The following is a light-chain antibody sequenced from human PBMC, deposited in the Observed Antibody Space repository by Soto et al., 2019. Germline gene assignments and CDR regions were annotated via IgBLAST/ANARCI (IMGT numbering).Light chain of an antibody. CDR1: SSNIGAGYD. Sequence: QSVLTQPPSVSGAPGQRVTISCTGSSSNIGAGYDVPWYQQLPGRAPKLIIYGNTNRPSGVPDRFSGSKSGTSASLAITGLQAEDEADYYCLSFDSSMSVVFGGGTKLTVL. CDR2: GNT. J-gene: IGLJ2*01. CDR3: LSFDSSMSVV. V-gene: IGLV1-40*01.